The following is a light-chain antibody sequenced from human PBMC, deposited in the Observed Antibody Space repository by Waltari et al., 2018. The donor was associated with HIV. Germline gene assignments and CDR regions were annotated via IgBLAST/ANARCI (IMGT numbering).Light chain of an antibody. CDR2: AAS. CDR3: QQYYSYPYT. V-gene: IGKV1-8*01. Sequence: AIRMTQSPSSFSASTGDSVTITCRASQGIISYLSWYQQKPGKAPKLLIYAASTLQSGVPSRFSGSGSGTDFTLTISCLQSEDFATYYCQQYYSYPYTFARGPSWRSN. J-gene: IGKJ2*01. CDR1: QGIISY.